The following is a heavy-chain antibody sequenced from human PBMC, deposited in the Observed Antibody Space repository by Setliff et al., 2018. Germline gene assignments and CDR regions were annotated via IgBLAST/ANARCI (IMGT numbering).Heavy chain of an antibody. D-gene: IGHD3-10*01. CDR2: TYYSGDT. J-gene: IGHJ6*03. V-gene: IGHV4-39*01. CDR3: ARHVGIRGRGYNYYYYMDV. CDR1: GGSLRSNF. Sequence: SLTCTVSGGSLRSNFWGWIRQPPGKGLEWIGSTYYSGDTSYNPSPKSRVTMSVDMSRNQFSLKLSSVTAADTAVYSCARHVGIRGRGYNYYYYMDVWGKGTTVTVSS.